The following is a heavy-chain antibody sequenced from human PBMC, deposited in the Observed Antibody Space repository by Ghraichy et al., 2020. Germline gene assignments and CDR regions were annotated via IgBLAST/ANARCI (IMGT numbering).Heavy chain of an antibody. J-gene: IGHJ5*02. D-gene: IGHD2-21*02. Sequence: SETLSLTCTVSGGSISSYYWSWIRQPPGKGLEWIGYIYYSGSTNYNPSLKSRVTISVDTSKNQFSLKLSSVTAADTAVYYCARDTALSWFDPWGQGTLVTVSS. CDR1: GGSISSYY. CDR3: ARDTALSWFDP. CDR2: IYYSGST. V-gene: IGHV4-59*01.